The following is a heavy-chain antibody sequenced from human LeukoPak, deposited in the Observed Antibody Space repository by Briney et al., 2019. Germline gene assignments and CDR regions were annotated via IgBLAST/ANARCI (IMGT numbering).Heavy chain of an antibody. CDR1: GFSFSSYG. V-gene: IGHV3-30*02. J-gene: IGHJ4*02. CDR2: IRYDGSNK. Sequence: GGSLRLSCAACGFSFSSYGMHWVRQAPGKGLEWVAFIRYDGSNKYYADSVKGRFTISRDNSKNTLYLQMNSLRAEDTAVYYCAKAAYYYDSSGYSSGYYFDYWGQGTLVTVSS. CDR3: AKAAYYYDSSGYSSGYYFDY. D-gene: IGHD3-22*01.